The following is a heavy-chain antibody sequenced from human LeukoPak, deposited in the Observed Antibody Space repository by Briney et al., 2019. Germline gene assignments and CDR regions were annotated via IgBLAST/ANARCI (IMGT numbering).Heavy chain of an antibody. CDR2: IRYDGNNK. CDR3: AKDLGAVRPYYYMDV. Sequence: GGSLRLSCAASGFTFSTYGMHWVRQAPGKGLEWVAFIRYDGNNKYYADSVKGRFTISRDNSKNTLYLQMNSLRAKDTAVYYCAKDLGAVRPYYYMDVWGKGTTVTVSS. CDR1: GFTFSTYG. J-gene: IGHJ6*03. V-gene: IGHV3-30*02. D-gene: IGHD1-26*01.